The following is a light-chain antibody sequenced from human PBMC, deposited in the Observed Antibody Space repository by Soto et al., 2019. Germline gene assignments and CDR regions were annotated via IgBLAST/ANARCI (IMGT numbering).Light chain of an antibody. Sequence: EIVMTQSPATLSVSPGERATLSCRASQSVSSNLAWYQQKRGLAPRLLIHGASTRATGIPARFSGSGSGTEFTLTISSLQSEDFAVYYCQQYNNWPPLTFGGGTKVEIK. CDR1: QSVSSN. V-gene: IGKV3-15*01. CDR3: QQYNNWPPLT. CDR2: GAS. J-gene: IGKJ4*01.